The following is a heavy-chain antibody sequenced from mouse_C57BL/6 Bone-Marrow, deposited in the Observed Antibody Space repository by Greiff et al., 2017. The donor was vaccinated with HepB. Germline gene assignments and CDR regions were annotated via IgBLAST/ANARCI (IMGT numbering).Heavy chain of an antibody. CDR2: INPSTGGT. J-gene: IGHJ2*01. CDR1: GYSFTGYY. Sequence: EVMLVESGPELVKPGASVKISCKASGYSFTGYYMNWVKQSPEKSLEWIGEINPSTGGTTYNQKFKAKATLTVDKSSSTAYMQLKSLTSEDSAVYYCARSGYWGQGTTLTVSS. V-gene: IGHV1-42*01. CDR3: ARSGY.